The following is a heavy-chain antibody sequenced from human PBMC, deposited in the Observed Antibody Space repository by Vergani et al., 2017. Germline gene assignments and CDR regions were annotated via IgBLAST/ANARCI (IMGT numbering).Heavy chain of an antibody. V-gene: IGHV3-9*01. Sequence: EVDLVESGGGLAQPGGSLRLSCEASGITFWKFGMHWVRQGPGKGLEWVSGISWNSGAVDYADSVRGRFTISRDNSKNTLYLQMNSLRAEDTAVYFCAKVRDANQLPHYWSQGTLVTVSS. J-gene: IGHJ4*02. CDR2: ISWNSGAV. CDR1: GITFWKFG. CDR3: AKVRDANQLPHY. D-gene: IGHD2-2*01.